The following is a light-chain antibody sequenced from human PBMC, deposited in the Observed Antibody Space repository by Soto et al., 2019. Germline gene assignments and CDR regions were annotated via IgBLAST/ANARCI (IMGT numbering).Light chain of an antibody. CDR1: QSVSNNY. Sequence: EIVVSQSPATLSFAPGERATLSCRASQSVSNNYLAWYQQKPGQAPRLLIYGASNRATGIPDRFSGSGSGTDFTLTISRLEPEDFAVYYCQQYGSSGTFGQGTKVDI. V-gene: IGKV3-20*01. CDR2: GAS. J-gene: IGKJ1*01. CDR3: QQYGSSGT.